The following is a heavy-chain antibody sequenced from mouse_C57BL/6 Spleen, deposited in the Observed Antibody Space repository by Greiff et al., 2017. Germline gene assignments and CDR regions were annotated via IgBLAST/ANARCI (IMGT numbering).Heavy chain of an antibody. CDR2: INPNNGGT. CDR1: GYTFTDYY. D-gene: IGHD1-1*01. V-gene: IGHV1-26*01. Sequence: EVQLQQSGPELVKPGASVKISCKASGYTFTDYYMNWVKQSHGKSLEWIGDINPNNGGTSYNQKFKGKATLTVDKSSSTAYMELRSLTSEDSAVYYCARSLDYGSSYGRFAYWGQGTLVTVSA. CDR3: ARSLDYGSSYGRFAY. J-gene: IGHJ3*01.